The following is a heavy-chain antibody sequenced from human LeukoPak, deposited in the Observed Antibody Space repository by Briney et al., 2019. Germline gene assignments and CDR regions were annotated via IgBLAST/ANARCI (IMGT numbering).Heavy chain of an antibody. CDR1: GDSVPSNSGT. Sequence: SQTLSLTCAISGDSVPSNSGTWHWIRQSPSRGLEWLGRKCYRSKWYHDYAGSVKSRITINPDTSKNQFSLQLNSVTPEDTAVYYCARGMMGGRVVDVWGQGTTVTVSS. J-gene: IGHJ6*02. V-gene: IGHV6-1*01. CDR2: KCYRSKWYH. D-gene: IGHD1-1*01. CDR3: ARGMMGGRVVDV.